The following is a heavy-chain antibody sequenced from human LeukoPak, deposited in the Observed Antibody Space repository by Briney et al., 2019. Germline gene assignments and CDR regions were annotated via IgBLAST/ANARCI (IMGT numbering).Heavy chain of an antibody. Sequence: GGSLRLSCAASGYTFSNAWMSWVRQAPGKGLEWVGRIKSKTDGGTTDYAAPVKGRFTISRDDSKNTLYLQMNSLKTEDTAVYYCTTVGVFWGGYYKSRDTEIRTYLDYWGQGTLVTVSS. D-gene: IGHD3-3*01. V-gene: IGHV3-15*01. CDR2: IKSKTDGGTT. J-gene: IGHJ4*02. CDR1: GYTFSNAW. CDR3: TTVGVFWGGYYKSRDTEIRTYLDY.